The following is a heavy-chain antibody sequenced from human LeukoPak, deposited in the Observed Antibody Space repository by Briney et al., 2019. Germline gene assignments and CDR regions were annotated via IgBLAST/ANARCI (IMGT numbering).Heavy chain of an antibody. V-gene: IGHV1-8*01. CDR2: MNPNSGNT. Sequence: ASVKVSCKASGYTFTSYDINWVRQATGQGLEWMGWMNPNSGNTGYAQKFQGRVTMTRNTSISTAYMELSSLRSEDTAVYYCARYSCGWYTNWFDPWGQGTLVTVSS. D-gene: IGHD6-19*01. CDR3: ARYSCGWYTNWFDP. CDR1: GYTFTSYD. J-gene: IGHJ5*02.